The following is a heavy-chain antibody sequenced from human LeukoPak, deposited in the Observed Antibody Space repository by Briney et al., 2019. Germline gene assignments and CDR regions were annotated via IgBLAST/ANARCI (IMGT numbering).Heavy chain of an antibody. D-gene: IGHD2-21*01. J-gene: IGHJ3*02. CDR3: ARESLVKHAFDI. CDR2: IYYSGST. V-gene: IGHV4-61*08. CDR1: GGSISSGGYS. Sequence: PSQTLSLTCAVSGGSISSGGYSWSWIRQPPGKGLEWIGYIYYSGSTNYNPSLKSRVTISVDTSKNQFSLKLSSVTAADTAVYYCARESLVKHAFDIWGQGTMVTVSS.